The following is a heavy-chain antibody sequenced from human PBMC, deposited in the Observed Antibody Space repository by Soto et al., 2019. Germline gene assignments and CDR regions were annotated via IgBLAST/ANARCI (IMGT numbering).Heavy chain of an antibody. Sequence: GESLKISCKVSGYSFSTYWIAWVRLMPGKGLEWMGIIYPGDSDTKYSPSFQGQVTVSADTSISTASLQWSSLKASDTAMYYCARSSSSTSFDYWGQGTLVTVSS. J-gene: IGHJ4*02. CDR2: IYPGDSDT. V-gene: IGHV5-51*01. CDR1: GYSFSTYW. CDR3: ARSSSSTSFDY. D-gene: IGHD2-2*01.